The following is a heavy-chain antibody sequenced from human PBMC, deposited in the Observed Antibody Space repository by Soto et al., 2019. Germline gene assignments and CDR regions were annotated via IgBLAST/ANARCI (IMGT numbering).Heavy chain of an antibody. CDR3: ARETGMSTFGGVIAYTPLGY. D-gene: IGHD3-16*02. Sequence: QVQLVQSGAEVKKPGSSVKVSCKASGGTFSSYAISWVRQAPGQGLEWMGVIIPIFGTANYAQKFQGRVTITGEESTSTAHMELSSLRSEDTAVYYCARETGMSTFGGVIAYTPLGYWGQGTLVTVSS. J-gene: IGHJ4*02. V-gene: IGHV1-69*01. CDR2: IIPIFGTA. CDR1: GGTFSSYA.